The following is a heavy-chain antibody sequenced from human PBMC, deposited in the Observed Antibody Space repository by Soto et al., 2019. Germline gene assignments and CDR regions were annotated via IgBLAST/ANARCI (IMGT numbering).Heavy chain of an antibody. CDR1: GYSFTSYG. Sequence: ASVKVSCKASGYSFTSYGISWVRQAPGQGLEWMGWISAYNGNTNYAQKLQGRVTMTTDTSTSTAYMELRSLRSDDTAAYYCARVGCSSTSCYFSPYYYYGMDVWGQGTTVTVSS. D-gene: IGHD2-2*01. CDR3: ARVGCSSTSCYFSPYYYYGMDV. CDR2: ISAYNGNT. V-gene: IGHV1-18*01. J-gene: IGHJ6*02.